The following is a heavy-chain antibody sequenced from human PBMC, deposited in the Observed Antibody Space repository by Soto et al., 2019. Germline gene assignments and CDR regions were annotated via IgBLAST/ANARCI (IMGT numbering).Heavy chain of an antibody. Sequence: SETLSLPSAVSGCSISSGGYSWSWIRQPPGKGLEWIGYIYHSGSTYYNPSLKSRVTISVDRSKNQFSLKLSSVTAADTAVYYCARAEATYDFWSGYPQLGGMDVWGQGTTVTVSS. CDR3: ARAEATYDFWSGYPQLGGMDV. V-gene: IGHV4-30-2*01. D-gene: IGHD3-3*01. CDR2: IYHSGST. CDR1: GCSISSGGYS. J-gene: IGHJ6*02.